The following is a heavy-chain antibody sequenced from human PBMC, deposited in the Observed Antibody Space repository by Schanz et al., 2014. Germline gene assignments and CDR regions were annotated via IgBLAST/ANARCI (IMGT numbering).Heavy chain of an antibody. CDR1: GFTFSSYA. V-gene: IGHV3-23*01. CDR2: ISGSGGST. CDR3: AREQIMAAAGLVDY. J-gene: IGHJ4*01. D-gene: IGHD6-13*01. Sequence: PGGSLRLSCAASGFTFSSYAMSWVRQAPGKGLEWVAAISGSGGSTYYADSVKGRFTISRDNSKNILYLQMNSLRAEDTAVYYCAREQIMAAAGLVDYWGHGTLVTVSS.